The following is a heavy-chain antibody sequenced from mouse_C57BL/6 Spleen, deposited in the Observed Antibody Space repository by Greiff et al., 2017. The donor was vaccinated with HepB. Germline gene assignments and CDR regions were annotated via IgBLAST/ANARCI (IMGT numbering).Heavy chain of an antibody. CDR1: GFTFSSYA. CDR2: ISDGGSYT. J-gene: IGHJ2*01. V-gene: IGHV5-4*03. CDR3: ARGLYEYGNFDY. D-gene: IGHD2-4*01. Sequence: EVKLMESGGGLVKPGGSLKLSCAASGFTFSSYAMSWVRQTPEKRLEWVATISDGGSYTYYPDNVKGRFTIYRDNAKNNLYLQMSHLKSEDTAMYYCARGLYEYGNFDYWGQGTTLTVSS.